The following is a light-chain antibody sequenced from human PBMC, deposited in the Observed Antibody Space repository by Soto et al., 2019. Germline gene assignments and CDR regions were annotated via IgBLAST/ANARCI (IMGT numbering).Light chain of an antibody. CDR1: QTISTW. CDR2: GAS. CDR3: QQYNSYSYT. V-gene: IGKV1-5*01. J-gene: IGKJ2*01. Sequence: DIQMTQSPSTLSASVGDRVTLTCRASQTISTWLAWYQQKPGKASKLLIYGASSLQTGVPSRFSGSGSGTEFTLTISSLQPDDFATYYCQQYNSYSYTFGQGTKLEIK.